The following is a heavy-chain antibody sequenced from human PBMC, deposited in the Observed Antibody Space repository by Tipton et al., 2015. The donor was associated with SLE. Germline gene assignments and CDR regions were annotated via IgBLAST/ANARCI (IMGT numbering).Heavy chain of an antibody. CDR3: ARHLTIAAAGPCDY. Sequence: TLSLTCTVSGGSISSGSYYWSWIRQPAGQGLEWIGRIYTSGSTNYNPSLKSRVTISVDTSKNQFSLKLSSVTAADTAVYYCARHLTIAAAGPCDYWGQGTRVTASA. D-gene: IGHD6-13*01. V-gene: IGHV4-61*02. CDR1: GGSISSGSYY. CDR2: IYTSGST. J-gene: IGHJ4*02.